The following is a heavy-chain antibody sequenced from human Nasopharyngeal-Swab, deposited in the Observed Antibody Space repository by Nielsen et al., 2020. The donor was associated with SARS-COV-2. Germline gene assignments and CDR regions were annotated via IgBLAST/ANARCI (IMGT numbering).Heavy chain of an antibody. J-gene: IGHJ6*03. CDR2: ISSSSSYI. Sequence: GESPKISCAASGFAFSSYSMNWVRQAPGKGLEWVSSISSSSSYIYYADSVKGRFTISRDNAKNSLYLQMNSLRAEDTAVYYCASPATVTTLYDYYYYMDVWGKGTTVTVSS. D-gene: IGHD4-17*01. V-gene: IGHV3-21*01. CDR3: ASPATVTTLYDYYYYMDV. CDR1: GFAFSSYS.